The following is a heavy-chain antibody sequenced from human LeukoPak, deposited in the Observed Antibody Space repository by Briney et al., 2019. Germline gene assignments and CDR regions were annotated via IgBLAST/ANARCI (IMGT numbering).Heavy chain of an antibody. CDR1: GYSFTSYW. Sequence: PGESLKISCKGSGYSFTSYWIGWVRQMPGKGLAWMGIIYPGDSDTRYSPTFQGQVTISADKSISTAYLQWSSLKASDTAMYYCARCHYDSSGYYYGSYDYWGQGTLVTVSS. CDR3: ARCHYDSSGYYYGSYDY. CDR2: IYPGDSDT. D-gene: IGHD3-22*01. J-gene: IGHJ4*02. V-gene: IGHV5-51*01.